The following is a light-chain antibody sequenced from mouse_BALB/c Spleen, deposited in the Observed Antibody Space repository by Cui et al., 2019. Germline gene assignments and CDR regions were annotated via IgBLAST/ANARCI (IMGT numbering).Light chain of an antibody. J-gene: IGKJ5*01. CDR3: QQYNSYPLT. CDR2: SAS. V-gene: IGKV6-15*01. CDR1: QNVGTN. Sequence: DIVMTQSQKFMSTSVGDRVSVTCKASQNVGTNVAWYQQKPGQSPKALIYSASYRYSGVPDRFTGSGSGTHFTLTISNVQSEDLAEYFCQQYNSYPLTFGAGTKLELK.